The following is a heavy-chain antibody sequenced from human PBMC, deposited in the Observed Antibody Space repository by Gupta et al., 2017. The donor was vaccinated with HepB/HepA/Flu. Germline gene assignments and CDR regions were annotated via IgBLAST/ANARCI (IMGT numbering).Heavy chain of an antibody. CDR1: GFTFSSYA. Sequence: EVQLVESGGGLVQPGGALRLSCSASGFTFSSYAMTWVRQAPGKGLEWVSYISTSVTTIYYADSVKVRFTISRDNAKNSLYLQMNSLRAEDTAVYYCARVGDTGTYLDYWGQGTLVTVSS. CDR2: ISTSVTTI. J-gene: IGHJ4*02. CDR3: ARVGDTGTYLDY. D-gene: IGHD1-26*01. V-gene: IGHV3-48*03.